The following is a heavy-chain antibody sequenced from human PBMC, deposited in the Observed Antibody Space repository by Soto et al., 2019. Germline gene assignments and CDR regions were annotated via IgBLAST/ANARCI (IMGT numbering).Heavy chain of an antibody. CDR2: IYYSGST. Sequence: PSETLSLTCTVSGGSISSSSYYWGWIRQPPGKGLEWIGSIYYSGSTYYNPSLKSRVTISVDTSKNQFSLKLSSVTAADTAVYYCARRKGWRIAAAGSIYYYYGMDVRGQRTTVTVSS. D-gene: IGHD6-13*01. J-gene: IGHJ6*02. CDR1: GGSISSSSYY. V-gene: IGHV4-39*01. CDR3: ARRKGWRIAAAGSIYYYYGMDV.